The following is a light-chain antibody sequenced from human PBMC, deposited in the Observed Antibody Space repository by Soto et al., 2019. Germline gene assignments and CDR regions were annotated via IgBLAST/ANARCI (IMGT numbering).Light chain of an antibody. CDR2: STS. Sequence: EIVLTQSPGTLSLSPGERATLSCRASQSVSRSYFAWYQQKPGQAPRLLIYSTSSRTAGTPDRFTGSGTGTDFTLTITGLEPEDFAGYYCQQHDSSPGTFGQGTKVEIK. V-gene: IGKV3-20*01. J-gene: IGKJ1*01. CDR1: QSVSRSY. CDR3: QQHDSSPGT.